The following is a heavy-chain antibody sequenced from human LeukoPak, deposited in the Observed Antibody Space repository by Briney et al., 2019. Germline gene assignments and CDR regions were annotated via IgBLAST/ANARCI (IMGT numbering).Heavy chain of an antibody. Sequence: PSETLSLTCTVSGGSISSGGYYWSWIRQPPGKGLEWIGYIYHSGSTYYNPSLKSRVTISVDRSKNQFSLKLSSVTAADTAVYYCARDLGITIFGVESHAFDIWGQGTMVTVSS. CDR2: IYHSGST. J-gene: IGHJ3*02. D-gene: IGHD3-3*01. CDR1: GGSISSGGYY. V-gene: IGHV4-30-2*01. CDR3: ARDLGITIFGVESHAFDI.